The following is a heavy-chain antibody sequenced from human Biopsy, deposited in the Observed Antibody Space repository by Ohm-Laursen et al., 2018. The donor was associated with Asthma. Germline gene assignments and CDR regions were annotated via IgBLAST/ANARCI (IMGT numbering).Heavy chain of an antibody. V-gene: IGHV4-30-4*01. J-gene: IGHJ6*02. D-gene: IGHD4-23*01. Sequence: SQTLSLTCTVSGAYIGTPDYHWSWIRQSPGKGLEWIGFVFYSGTTHYSRSLERRLFLSIDTARNEFSMNLRSLTAADPAVYFCARVASYGGVYFGIDVWGPGSTVSV. CDR2: VFYSGTT. CDR3: ARVASYGGVYFGIDV. CDR1: GAYIGTPDYH.